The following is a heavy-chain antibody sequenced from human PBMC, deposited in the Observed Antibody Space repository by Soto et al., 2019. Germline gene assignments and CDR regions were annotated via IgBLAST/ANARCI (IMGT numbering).Heavy chain of an antibody. CDR3: AGDLTMGYQRVPKNEGGYEHREDIGY. CDR2: ISAYNGNT. Sequence: APVKASSKASGYPFTSYGISWVRHSPGQGLAWMGWISAYNGNTNYAQKLQGRVTMTTDTSTSTSYMELSRLIADDTAVYYCAGDLTMGYQRVPKNEGGYEHREDIGYWGDGTLDTV. CDR1: GYPFTSYG. D-gene: IGHD3-10*01. V-gene: IGHV1-18*01. J-gene: IGHJ4*01.